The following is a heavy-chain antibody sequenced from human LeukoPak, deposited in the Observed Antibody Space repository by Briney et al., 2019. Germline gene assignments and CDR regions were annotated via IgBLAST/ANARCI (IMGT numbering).Heavy chain of an antibody. D-gene: IGHD3-22*01. CDR3: ARASYYDSSGYMGGAFDI. Sequence: GGSLRLSCAASGFTFSSYAMSWVRQAPGKGLEWVSAISGSGGSTYYADSVKGRFTISRDNSKNTLYLQMNSLRAEDTAVYYCARASYYDSSGYMGGAFDIWGQGTMVTVSS. J-gene: IGHJ3*02. V-gene: IGHV3-23*01. CDR2: ISGSGGST. CDR1: GFTFSSYA.